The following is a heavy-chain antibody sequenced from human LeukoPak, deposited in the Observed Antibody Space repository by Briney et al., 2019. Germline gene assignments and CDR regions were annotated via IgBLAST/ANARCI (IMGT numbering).Heavy chain of an antibody. J-gene: IGHJ4*02. CDR1: RFTFGDYS. CDR3: AKDIGSYYDY. CDR2: ISGSGGAS. Sequence: PGGSLRLSCTASRFTFGDYSMNWVRQAPGKGLEWVSGISGSGGASYYADSVKGRFTISRDNSKNTLYLEMNSLRAEDTAVYYCAKDIGSYYDYWGQGILVTVSS. V-gene: IGHV3-23*01. D-gene: IGHD3-10*01.